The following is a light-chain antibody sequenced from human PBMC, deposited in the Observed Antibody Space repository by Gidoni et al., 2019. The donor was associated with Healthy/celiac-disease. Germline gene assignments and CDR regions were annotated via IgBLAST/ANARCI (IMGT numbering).Light chain of an antibody. V-gene: IGKV1-27*01. Sequence: DIQITQSPSSLSASVGDRVTITCPASQGISTYLAWYPQKPGKVPKLLIYAASTLQSGVPSRFSGSGSGTDFTLTISSLQPEDVATYYWQKYNSAPAWTFXXXTKVEIK. CDR3: QKYNSAPAWT. CDR2: AAS. CDR1: QGISTY. J-gene: IGKJ1*01.